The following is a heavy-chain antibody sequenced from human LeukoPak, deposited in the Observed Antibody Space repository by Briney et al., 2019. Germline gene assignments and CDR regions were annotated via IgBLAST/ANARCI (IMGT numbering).Heavy chain of an antibody. J-gene: IGHJ5*02. D-gene: IGHD1-26*01. V-gene: IGHV1-69*01. Sequence: SVKVSCKASGGTFSSYAISWVRQAPGQGLEWMGGIIPIFGTANYAQKFQGRVTITADESTSTAYMELSSLRSEDTAVYYCARAKWELVRGVNWFDPWGLGTLVTVSS. CDR2: IIPIFGTA. CDR3: ARAKWELVRGVNWFDP. CDR1: GGTFSSYA.